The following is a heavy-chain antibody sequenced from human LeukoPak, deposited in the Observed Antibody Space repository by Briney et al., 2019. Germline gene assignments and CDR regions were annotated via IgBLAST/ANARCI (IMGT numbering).Heavy chain of an antibody. V-gene: IGHV3-33*01. CDR3: ARDRKSIAAAGTGYYYYGMDV. CDR2: IWYDGSNK. D-gene: IGHD6-13*01. CDR1: GFTFSSYG. Sequence: PGGSLRLSCAASGFTFSSYGMHWVRQAPGKGLEWVAVIWYDGSNKYYADSVKGRFTISRDNSKNTLYLQMNSLRAEDTAVYYCARDRKSIAAAGTGYYYYGMDVWGQGTTVTVSS. J-gene: IGHJ6*02.